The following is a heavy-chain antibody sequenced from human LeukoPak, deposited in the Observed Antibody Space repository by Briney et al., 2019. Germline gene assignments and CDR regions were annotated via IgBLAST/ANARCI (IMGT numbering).Heavy chain of an antibody. V-gene: IGHV4-31*03. Sequence: SQTLSLTCTVSGGSISSGGYYWSWIRQHPGKGLEWIGYIYYSGSTYYNPSLKSRVTISVDTSKNQFSLKLSSVTAADTAVYYCARMMNKASRGSYRYIGAFDYWGQGTLVTVSS. D-gene: IGHD3-16*02. CDR3: ARMMNKASRGSYRYIGAFDY. CDR2: IYYSGST. CDR1: GGSISSGGYY. J-gene: IGHJ4*02.